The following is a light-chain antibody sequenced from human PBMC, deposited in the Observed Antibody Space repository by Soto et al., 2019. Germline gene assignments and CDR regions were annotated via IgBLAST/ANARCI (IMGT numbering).Light chain of an antibody. J-gene: IGKJ4*01. CDR3: QQRSSRPLT. V-gene: IGKV3-11*01. CDR2: DAS. CDR1: QSVGNY. Sequence: EIVLTQSPAIQSLSTGERATFSCTASQSVGNYLAWYQQKPGQAPRLLVYDASNRATGIPARFSGSGSGTDFTLTINSLESDDFAIYYCQQRSSRPLTFGGGTKVDIK.